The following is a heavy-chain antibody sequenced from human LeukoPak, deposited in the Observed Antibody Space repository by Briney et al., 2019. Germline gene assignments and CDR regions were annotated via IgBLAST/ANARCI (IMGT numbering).Heavy chain of an antibody. V-gene: IGHV3-21*01. Sequence: GGSLRLSCAASGFTFSSYSMNWVRQAPGKGLEWVSSISSSSSYIYYADSVKGRFTISRDNAKNSLYLQMNSLRAEDTAVYYCARDDTHSSSWYDYWGQGTLVTVSS. D-gene: IGHD6-13*01. CDR2: ISSSSSYI. CDR1: GFTFSSYS. J-gene: IGHJ4*02. CDR3: ARDDTHSSSWYDY.